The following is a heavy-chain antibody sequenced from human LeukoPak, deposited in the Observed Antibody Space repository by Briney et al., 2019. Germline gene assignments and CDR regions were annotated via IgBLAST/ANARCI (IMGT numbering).Heavy chain of an antibody. CDR2: IYYSGST. Sequence: PSQTLSLTCAVYGGSFSGYYWSWIRQPPGKGLEWIGSIYYSGSTYYNPSLKSRVTISADTSENHFSLKLSSVTAADTAVYYCARHRKDCSGGSCYSNWFDPWGQGTLVTVSS. V-gene: IGHV4-34*01. J-gene: IGHJ5*02. D-gene: IGHD2-15*01. CDR3: ARHRKDCSGGSCYSNWFDP. CDR1: GGSFSGYY.